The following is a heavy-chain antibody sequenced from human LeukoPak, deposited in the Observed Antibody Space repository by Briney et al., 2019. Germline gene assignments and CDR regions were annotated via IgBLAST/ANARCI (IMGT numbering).Heavy chain of an antibody. V-gene: IGHV4-34*01. Sequence: ASLRLSCAASGFTFSSYSMNWVRQAPGKGLEWSGEINHSGSTNYNPSLKSRVTISVDKSKNQFSLKLSSVTAADTAVYYCARLVPRYGSGSQSDYWGQGTLVTVSS. J-gene: IGHJ4*02. CDR2: INHSGST. CDR1: GFTFSSYS. CDR3: ARLVPRYGSGSQSDY. D-gene: IGHD3-10*01.